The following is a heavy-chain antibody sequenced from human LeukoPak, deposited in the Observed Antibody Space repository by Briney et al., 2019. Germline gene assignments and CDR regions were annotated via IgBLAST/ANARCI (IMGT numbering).Heavy chain of an antibody. CDR3: ARGGTTVVAPVY. V-gene: IGHV4-30-4*01. D-gene: IGHD4-23*01. J-gene: IGHJ4*02. Sequence: PSQTLSLTCTVSGGSISSDNYFWSWIRQPPGEGLGWIGNNYYSGGTYYNPSLRSRVTISVDTSKNQFSLKLSSVTAADTAVYYCARGGTTVVAPVYWGQGTLVTVSS. CDR2: NYYSGGT. CDR1: GGSISSDNYF.